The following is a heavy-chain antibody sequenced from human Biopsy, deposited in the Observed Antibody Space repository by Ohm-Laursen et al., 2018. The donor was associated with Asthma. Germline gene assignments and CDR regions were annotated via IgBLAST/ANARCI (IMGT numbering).Heavy chain of an antibody. CDR1: GSNFISFA. CDR2: SNAGYGNT. D-gene: IGHD3-3*01. Sequence: GASVKVSCKTSGSNFISFAIQWVRQAPGLRPEWMGRSNAGYGNTKYSQKFQGRLTITRDTSASTVYMELSALTSEDTAVYFCAWPGMVASIFRVWGQGTLVTVSS. CDR3: AWPGMVASIFRV. J-gene: IGHJ4*02. V-gene: IGHV1-3*01.